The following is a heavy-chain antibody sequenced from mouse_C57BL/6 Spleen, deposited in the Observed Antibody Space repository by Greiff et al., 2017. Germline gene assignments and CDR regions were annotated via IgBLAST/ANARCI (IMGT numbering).Heavy chain of an antibody. CDR3: SRWGLLRPPFCFPY. CDR2: IYPRSGNT. CDR1: GYTFTSYG. V-gene: IGHV1-81*01. D-gene: IGHD1-1*01. Sequence: QVQLQQSGAELARPGASVKLSCKASGYTFTSYGISWVKQRTGQGLEWIGEIYPRSGNTYYNEKFKGKATLTADKSSSTAYMELRSLTSEDSAVYFCSRWGLLRPPFCFPYWGQGTPLPVSS. J-gene: IGHJ2*01.